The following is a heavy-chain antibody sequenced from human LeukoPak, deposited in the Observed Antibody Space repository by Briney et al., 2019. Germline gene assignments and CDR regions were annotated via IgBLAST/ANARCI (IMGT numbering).Heavy chain of an antibody. CDR2: INPNSGNT. J-gene: IGHJ5*02. Sequence: ASVKVSCKASGYIFTGYWIHWVRQAPGQGLEWMGFINPNSGNTNYAQKFQGRVTMTRDTSITTAYMELNGLTGDDTACYYCARKMRPATTTLVAHWGQGTLVTVSS. CDR3: ARKMRPATTTLVAH. D-gene: IGHD1-1*01. CDR1: GYIFTGYW. V-gene: IGHV1-2*02.